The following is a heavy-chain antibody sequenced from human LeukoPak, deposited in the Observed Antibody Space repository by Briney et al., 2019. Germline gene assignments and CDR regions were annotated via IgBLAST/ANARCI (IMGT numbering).Heavy chain of an antibody. J-gene: IGHJ1*01. Sequence: SETLSLTCTVSGGSISSYYWSWIRQPPGKGLEWIGYIYYSGSTNYNPSLKSRVTISVDTSKNQFSLKLSSVTAADTAVYYCARSVVMAAAGTKGSLYFQHWGQGTLVTVSS. V-gene: IGHV4-59*01. D-gene: IGHD6-13*01. CDR2: IYYSGST. CDR3: ARSVVMAAAGTKGSLYFQH. CDR1: GGSISSYY.